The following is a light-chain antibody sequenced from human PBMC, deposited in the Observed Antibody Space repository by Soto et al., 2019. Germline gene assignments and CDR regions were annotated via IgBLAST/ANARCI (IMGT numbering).Light chain of an antibody. CDR3: QQFSSYPLT. CDR2: DAS. V-gene: IGKV3-20*01. J-gene: IGKJ4*01. Sequence: EFVLTQSPGTLSLSPWERATLSCRASQTARNNYLAWYQQKPGHAPRLLIYDASSRATGIPDRFSGGGSGTDFTLTISRLEPEDFAVYYCQQFSSYPLTFGGGTKVDIK. CDR1: QTARNNY.